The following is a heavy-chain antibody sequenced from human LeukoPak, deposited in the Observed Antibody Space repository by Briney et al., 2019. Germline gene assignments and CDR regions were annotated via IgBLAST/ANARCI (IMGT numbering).Heavy chain of an antibody. Sequence: GSLRLSCAASGFTFSSYWMSWVRQAPGKGLEWIGEINHSGSTNYNPSLKSRVTISVDTSKNQFSLKLSSVTAADTAGYYCARAGRGLRFLVYFDYWGQGTLVTVSS. CDR2: INHSGST. CDR1: GFTFSSYW. D-gene: IGHD3-3*01. CDR3: ARAGRGLRFLVYFDY. V-gene: IGHV4-34*01. J-gene: IGHJ4*02.